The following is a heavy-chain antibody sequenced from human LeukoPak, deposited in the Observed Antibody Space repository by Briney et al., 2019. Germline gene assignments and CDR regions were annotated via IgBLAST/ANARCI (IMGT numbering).Heavy chain of an antibody. V-gene: IGHV4-61*02. J-gene: IGHJ5*02. CDR3: AREVGATFLSWFDP. Sequence: SETLSLTCTVSGGSISSGSYYWSWIRQPAGKGLEWIGRIYTSGSTNYNPSLKSRVTMSVDTSKNQFSLKLSSVTAADTAVYYCAREVGATFLSWFDPWGQGTLVTVSS. CDR2: IYTSGST. CDR1: GGSISSGSYY. D-gene: IGHD1-26*01.